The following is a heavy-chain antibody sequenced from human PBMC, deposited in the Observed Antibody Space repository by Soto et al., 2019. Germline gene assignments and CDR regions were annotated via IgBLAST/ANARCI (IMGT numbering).Heavy chain of an antibody. Sequence: GESLKISCKGSGYSFTIYWIGWVRQMPGKGLECMGFIYPGDSDTTYSPSFQGHVTISADKYSSTAYLQWSSLKASDTAMYYCARVDSSGCSEYWGQGTLVTVSS. D-gene: IGHD6-25*01. CDR2: IYPGDSDT. V-gene: IGHV5-51*01. J-gene: IGHJ4*02. CDR1: GYSFTIYW. CDR3: ARVDSSGCSEY.